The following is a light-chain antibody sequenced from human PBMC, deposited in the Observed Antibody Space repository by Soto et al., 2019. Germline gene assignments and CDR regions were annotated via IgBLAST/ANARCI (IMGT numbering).Light chain of an antibody. V-gene: IGKV3-15*01. CDR2: GAS. J-gene: IGKJ1*01. CDR3: QQFYNWPRT. Sequence: EIVMTQSPGTLSVSPGERATLSCRASQSVSSNLAWYQQKPGQAPRLLIYGASTRATGIPARFSGSGSETEFTLTLSCLQSEEFAVYYCQQFYNWPRTFGQGTKVEIK. CDR1: QSVSSN.